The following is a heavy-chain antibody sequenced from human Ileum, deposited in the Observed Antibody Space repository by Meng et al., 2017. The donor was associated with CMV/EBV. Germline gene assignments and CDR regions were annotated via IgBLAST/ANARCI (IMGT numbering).Heavy chain of an antibody. CDR1: GGSISSGGYY. D-gene: IGHD6-19*01. V-gene: IGHV4-31*03. Sequence: QVQLQESGPGLVTPSQTLSLPCYVSGGSISSGGYYWSWIRQHPGKGLEWIAYIYYNGNTYYNPSLRNRVTISLDTSKNHFSLNLSSVTAADTAVYYCTRVRSSGSYFDSWGQGTLVTVSS. CDR3: TRVRSSGSYFDS. CDR2: IYYNGNT. J-gene: IGHJ4*02.